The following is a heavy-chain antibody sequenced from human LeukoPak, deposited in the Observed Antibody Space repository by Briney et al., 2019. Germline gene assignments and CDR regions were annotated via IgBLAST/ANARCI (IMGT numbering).Heavy chain of an antibody. Sequence: TGGSLRLSCAASGFTFTAYSMTWVRQAPGKGLEWVANIKRDGSDKYYVDSVKGRFTISRANTKNSLYLEMLSLRVEDTTVYYCTRDPYDRGGYGAFDLWGLGTTITVSS. CDR3: TRDPYDRGGYGAFDL. V-gene: IGHV3-7*01. J-gene: IGHJ3*01. D-gene: IGHD3-22*01. CDR2: IKRDGSDK. CDR1: GFTFTAYS.